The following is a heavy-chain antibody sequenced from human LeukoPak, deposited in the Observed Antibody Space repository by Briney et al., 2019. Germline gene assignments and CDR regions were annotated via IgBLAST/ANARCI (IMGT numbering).Heavy chain of an antibody. J-gene: IGHJ4*02. Sequence: GGSLRLSCAASGFTFSSYAMSWVRQAPGKGLEWVSAISGSGGSTYYADSVKGRFTISRDNSKNTLYLQMNSLRAEDTAVYYCARAVHSAYYYGRVYFDYWGQGTLVTVSS. CDR3: ARAVHSAYYYGRVYFDY. CDR1: GFTFSSYA. D-gene: IGHD3-22*01. CDR2: ISGSGGST. V-gene: IGHV3-23*01.